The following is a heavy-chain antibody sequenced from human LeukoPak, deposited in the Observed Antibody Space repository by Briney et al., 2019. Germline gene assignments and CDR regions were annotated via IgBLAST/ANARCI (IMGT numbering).Heavy chain of an antibody. CDR1: GFTFTTYW. V-gene: IGHV3-74*01. CDR2: INSDGSIT. D-gene: IGHD5-18*01. CDR3: ARDAVDTANAV. J-gene: IGHJ6*02. Sequence: GGSLRLSCAASGFTFTTYWMHWVRQAPGKGLVWVSHINSDGSITSYADSVKGRFTISRDNAKNTLYLQMNSLRVEDTAVYYCARDAVDTANAVWGQGTTVTVSS.